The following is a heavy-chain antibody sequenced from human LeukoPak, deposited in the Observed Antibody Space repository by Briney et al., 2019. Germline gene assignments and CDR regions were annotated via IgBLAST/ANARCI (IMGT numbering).Heavy chain of an antibody. CDR1: GFTFSNFA. CDR3: AKIHYYESSGYLEY. Sequence: GGSLRLSCAASGFTFSNFAVTWVRQAPGKGLEWVSTISNSGDSTYYADSVKGRSTISRDNSKSTLSLQMNSLRAEDTAVYYCAKIHYYESSGYLEYWGQGTLVTVSS. J-gene: IGHJ4*02. CDR2: ISNSGDST. V-gene: IGHV3-23*01. D-gene: IGHD3-22*01.